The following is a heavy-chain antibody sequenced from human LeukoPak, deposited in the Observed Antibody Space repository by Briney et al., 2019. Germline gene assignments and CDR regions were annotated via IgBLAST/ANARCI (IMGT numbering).Heavy chain of an antibody. CDR1: GFTFSSYA. CDR2: ISYDGSNK. D-gene: IGHD5-12*01. CDR3: ARDLDSGFPRGWFDP. V-gene: IGHV3-30-3*01. J-gene: IGHJ5*02. Sequence: GGSLRLSCAASGFTFSSYAMHWVRQAPGKGLEWVAVISYDGSNKYYADSVKGRFTISRDNSKNTLYLQMNSLRAEDTAVYYCARDLDSGFPRGWFDPWGQGTLVTVSS.